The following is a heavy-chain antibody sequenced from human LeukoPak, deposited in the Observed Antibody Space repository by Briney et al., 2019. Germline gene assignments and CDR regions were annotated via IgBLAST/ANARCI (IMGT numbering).Heavy chain of an antibody. CDR3: ARGVEPLAANTLAY. CDR2: INPSGGTT. Sequence: ASVKVSCKASGYTFTSSYMHWVRQAPGQGLEWMGLINPSGGTTIYAQKFQGRVTMTRDTSTSTVYMELSSLRSDDTAVYYCARGVEPLAANTLAYWGQGTLVTVSS. V-gene: IGHV1-46*01. D-gene: IGHD1-14*01. J-gene: IGHJ4*02. CDR1: GYTFTSSY.